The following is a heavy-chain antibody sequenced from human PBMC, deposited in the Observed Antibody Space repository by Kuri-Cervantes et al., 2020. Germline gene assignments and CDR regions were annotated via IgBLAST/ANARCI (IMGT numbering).Heavy chain of an antibody. J-gene: IGHJ4*02. CDR2: IYYSGST. CDR1: GGSFSGYY. V-gene: IGHV4-34*01. D-gene: IGHD7-27*01. CDR3: ARRTNWEYYFDY. Sequence: GSLRLSCAVYGGSFSGYYWSWIRQPPGKGLEWIGSIYYSGSTYYNPSLKSRVTISVDTSKNQFSLKLSSVTAADTAVYYCARRTNWEYYFDYWGQGTLVTVSS.